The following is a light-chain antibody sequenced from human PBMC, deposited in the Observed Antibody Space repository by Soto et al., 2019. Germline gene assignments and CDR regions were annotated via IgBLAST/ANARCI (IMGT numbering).Light chain of an antibody. CDR1: SSDVGGYNY. J-gene: IGLJ1*01. V-gene: IGLV2-8*01. CDR3: SSYAGSNKLGV. CDR2: DVS. Sequence: QSALTQPPSASGSPGQSVTISCTGTSSDVGGYNYVSWYQQRPGKAPKLIIYDVSKRPSGVPDRFSGSKSGNTASLTVSGLQAEDEADYYCSSYAGSNKLGVFGTGTKVTVL.